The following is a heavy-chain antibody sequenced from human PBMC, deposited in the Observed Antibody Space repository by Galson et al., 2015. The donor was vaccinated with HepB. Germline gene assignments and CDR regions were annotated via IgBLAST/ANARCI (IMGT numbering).Heavy chain of an antibody. CDR3: ARGVLLWDGPDY. Sequence: SVKVSCKASGYKFISFYMHWVRQAPGQGLEWMGIINPSGGSTDYAPKFQGRVTMTRDTSTSTVFMELSSLRSEDTAVYFCARGVLLWDGPDYWGQGTLVTVSS. D-gene: IGHD3-10*01. J-gene: IGHJ4*02. V-gene: IGHV1-46*01. CDR2: INPSGGST. CDR1: GYKFISFY.